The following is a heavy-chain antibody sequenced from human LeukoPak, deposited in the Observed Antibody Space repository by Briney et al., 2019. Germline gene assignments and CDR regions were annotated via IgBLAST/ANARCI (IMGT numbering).Heavy chain of an antibody. CDR2: IKQDGSEK. V-gene: IGHV3-7*05. Sequence: GGSLRLSCAASGFTFSNYWMIWVRQAPGKGLEWVGNIKQDGSEKRYADSVRGRFTISRDNAQTSLYLQMHSLRAEDTAVYYCARASDPWLQLNWGQGTLVTVSS. D-gene: IGHD5-24*01. J-gene: IGHJ4*02. CDR3: ARASDPWLQLN. CDR1: GFTFSNYW.